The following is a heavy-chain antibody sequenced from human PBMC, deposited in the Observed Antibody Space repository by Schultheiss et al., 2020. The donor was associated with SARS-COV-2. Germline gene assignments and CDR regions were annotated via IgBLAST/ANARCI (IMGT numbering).Heavy chain of an antibody. CDR3: ARDRRIGGYYYYYGMDV. Sequence: GGSLRLSCAASGFTFSSYAMHWVRQAPGKGLEWVSAIGTAGDTYYPGSVKGRFTISRENAKNSLYLQMNSLRAGDTAVYYCARDRRIGGYYYYYGMDVWGQGTTVTVSS. CDR1: GFTFSSYA. D-gene: IGHD6-6*01. V-gene: IGHV3-13*01. CDR2: IGTAGDT. J-gene: IGHJ6*02.